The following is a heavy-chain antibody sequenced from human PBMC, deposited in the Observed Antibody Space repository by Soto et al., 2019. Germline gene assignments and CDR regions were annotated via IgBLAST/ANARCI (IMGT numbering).Heavy chain of an antibody. CDR2: ISGSSSTI. CDR1: GFTFSSYS. Sequence: GSLRLSCAASGFTFSSYSMNWVRQAPGKGLEWVSYISGSSSTIYYADSVKGRFTISRDNSKNTLYLQMNSLRAEDTAVYYCATPPRYGSGSTNDYWGQGTLVTVSS. CDR3: ATPPRYGSGSTNDY. D-gene: IGHD3-10*01. J-gene: IGHJ4*02. V-gene: IGHV3-48*01.